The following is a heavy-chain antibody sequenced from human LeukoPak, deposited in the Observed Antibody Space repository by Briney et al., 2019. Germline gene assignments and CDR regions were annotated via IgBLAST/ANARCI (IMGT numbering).Heavy chain of an antibody. Sequence: SETLSLTCTVSGGSISSYYWSWIRQPAGKGLEWIGRIYTSGSANYNPSLKSRVTMSVDTSKNQFSLKLSSVTAADTAVYYCAREYVGGIGAEYFQHWGQGTLVTVSS. V-gene: IGHV4-4*07. CDR2: IYTSGSA. J-gene: IGHJ1*01. CDR1: GGSISSYY. CDR3: AREYVGGIGAEYFQH. D-gene: IGHD4-23*01.